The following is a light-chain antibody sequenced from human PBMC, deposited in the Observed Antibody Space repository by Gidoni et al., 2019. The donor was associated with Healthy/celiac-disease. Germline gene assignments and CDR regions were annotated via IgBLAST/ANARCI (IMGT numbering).Light chain of an antibody. Sequence: AIQLTQSPSSLSASVGDRVTITCRASQGISSALAWYQQKPGKAPKLLIYDALSLESGVPSRFSGSGSGTDFTLTISSLQPEDFATYYCQQFNSYPPSLTFGGGTKVEIK. CDR2: DAL. J-gene: IGKJ4*01. CDR1: QGISSA. V-gene: IGKV1-13*02. CDR3: QQFNSYPPSLT.